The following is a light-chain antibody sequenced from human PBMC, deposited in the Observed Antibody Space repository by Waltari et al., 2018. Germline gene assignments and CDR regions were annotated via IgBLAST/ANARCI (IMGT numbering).Light chain of an antibody. CDR3: YSYAGSSSFV. CDR2: DVN. CDR1: ISDVGGHNY. V-gene: IGLV2-11*01. Sequence: QSALTQPRSVSGSPGQSVTISCTGTISDVGGHNYVSWYQQHPGKAPKLMIYDVNKRPSGVPVRFSSSTSGNTASLTISGLQGEDEADYYCYSYAGSSSFVFGTGTEIIVL. J-gene: IGLJ1*01.